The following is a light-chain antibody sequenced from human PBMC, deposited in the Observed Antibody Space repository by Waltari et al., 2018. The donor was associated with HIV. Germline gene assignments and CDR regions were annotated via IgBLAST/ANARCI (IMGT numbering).Light chain of an antibody. CDR2: DAS. CDR3: QQFRTYPRT. Sequence: AIQLALSPRSLPASGGTNVTVTCRASQGVRNALAWYQQKPGRPPKLLIYDASTLEGGVPSRFSGSLSGTDFNLTISNLQPEDSATYYCQQFRTYPRTFGQGATLEIK. V-gene: IGKV1-13*02. CDR1: QGVRNA. J-gene: IGKJ2*01.